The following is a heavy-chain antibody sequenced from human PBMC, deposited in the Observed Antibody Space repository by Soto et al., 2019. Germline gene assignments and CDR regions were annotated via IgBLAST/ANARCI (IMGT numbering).Heavy chain of an antibody. J-gene: IGHJ5*02. CDR1: GYTYTNLD. Sequence: QVQLVQSGAEVKRPGASVKVSCKASGYTYTNLDINWVRQASGQGLEWMGWMNPHSDTGFAQKFQGSVTLTRDTPTSTVYIELTSRSFDDTAVYYCARYQIGEGFTAWGQGTPVTVSS. CDR2: MNPHSDT. V-gene: IGHV1-8*01. CDR3: ARYQIGEGFTA.